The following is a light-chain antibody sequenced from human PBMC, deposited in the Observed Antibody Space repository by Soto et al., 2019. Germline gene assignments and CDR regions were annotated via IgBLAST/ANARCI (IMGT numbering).Light chain of an antibody. CDR1: QSIRNW. Sequence: DIQMTQSPSTLSASVGDRVTITCRASQSIRNWLAWYQQKPGKAPKLLIYKASNLETGVPSRFSGSGSVTEFTLTISSLQPEDFATYYCQQYNSYSQTFGQGTKVEIK. CDR2: KAS. J-gene: IGKJ1*01. V-gene: IGKV1-5*03. CDR3: QQYNSYSQT.